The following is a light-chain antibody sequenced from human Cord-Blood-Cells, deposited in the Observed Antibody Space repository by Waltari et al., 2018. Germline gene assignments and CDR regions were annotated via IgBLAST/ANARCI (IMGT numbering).Light chain of an antibody. V-gene: IGKV1-8*01. CDR2: AAS. J-gene: IGKJ4*01. CDR3: QQYYSYPPT. CDR1: QGISSY. Sequence: AIRMTQSPSSFSASTGDRVTITCRASQGISSYLAWYQQKPGQAPKLLIYAASTLQSGVPSRFSGSGSGTDFTLTISCLQSEDFATYYCQQYYSYPPTFGGGTKVEIK.